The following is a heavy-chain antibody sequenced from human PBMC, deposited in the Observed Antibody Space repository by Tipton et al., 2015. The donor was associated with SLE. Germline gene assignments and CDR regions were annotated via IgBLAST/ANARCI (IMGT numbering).Heavy chain of an antibody. D-gene: IGHD1-26*01. CDR2: IYYDGSNT. CDR3: AKDLYSGNYYDAFDI. CDR1: GFSFSNYG. V-gene: IGHV3-30*02. Sequence: SLRLSCAASGFSFSNYGMHWVRQAAGKGLEWVAFIYYDGSNTYYADSVKGRFTISRDNSKNTLYLQLNRLRAEDTAAYFCAKDLYSGNYYDAFDIWDQGTMVTVSS. J-gene: IGHJ3*02.